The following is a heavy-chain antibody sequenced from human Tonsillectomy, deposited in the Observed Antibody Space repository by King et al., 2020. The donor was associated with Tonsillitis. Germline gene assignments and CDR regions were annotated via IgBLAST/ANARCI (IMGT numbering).Heavy chain of an antibody. CDR3: ARDMWNGRWGIPNFDS. CDR2: ISSSGSTI. V-gene: IGHV3-48*01. Sequence: VQLVESGGGLVQPGGSLRLSCAASGFNFRTYSMNWVRQAPGKGLEWVSYISSSGSTIYYAGSVKGRFTFSRDNAKNSLFLQMNSLRAEDTAVYYCARDMWNGRWGIPNFDSWGQGTLVTVSS. J-gene: IGHJ4*02. CDR1: GFNFRTYS. D-gene: IGHD1-1*01.